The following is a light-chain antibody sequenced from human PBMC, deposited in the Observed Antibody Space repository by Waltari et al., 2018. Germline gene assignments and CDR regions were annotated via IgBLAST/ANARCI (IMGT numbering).Light chain of an antibody. CDR2: QDS. CDR3: QAWDTTTVV. J-gene: IGLJ2*01. CDR1: KLVATY. V-gene: IGLV3-1*01. Sequence: SYELTQPASVSVSPGQTATITSSGDKLVATYLSWYRQKPGPSPVVVIYQDSKRPSGIPERISGSNSGNTATLTISGTQAMDEADYYCQAWDTTTVVFGGGTKLTVL.